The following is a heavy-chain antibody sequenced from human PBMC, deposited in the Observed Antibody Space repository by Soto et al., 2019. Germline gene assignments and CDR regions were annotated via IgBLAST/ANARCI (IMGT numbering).Heavy chain of an antibody. J-gene: IGHJ6*02. CDR1: RFTLMNYA. CDR3: ARDVCLYDFWSGYYDLYYYYYGMDV. V-gene: IGHV3-30-3*01. D-gene: IGHD3-3*01. Sequence: LXLSCAASRFTLMNYAMHWIPQAPANGLEGVAVIAYDGSNKYYAESVKGRFTISRDNSKNTLYLQMNSLRAEDTAVYYCARDVCLYDFWSGYYDLYYYYYGMDVWGQGTTVTVSS. CDR2: IAYDGSNK.